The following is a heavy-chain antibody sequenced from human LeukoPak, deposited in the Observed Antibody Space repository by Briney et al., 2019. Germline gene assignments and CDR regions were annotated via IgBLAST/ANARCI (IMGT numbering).Heavy chain of an antibody. V-gene: IGHV4-34*12. J-gene: IGHJ4*02. CDR3: ASKTRTRYCTNGVCYGDY. Sequence: SETLSLTCAVYGGSFSGYYWSWIRQPPGKGLEWIGEIIHSGSTNYNPSLKSRVTISVDTSKNQFSLKLSSVTAADTAVYYCASKTRTRYCTNGVCYGDYWGQGTLVTVSS. CDR1: GGSFSGYY. D-gene: IGHD2-8*01. CDR2: IIHSGST.